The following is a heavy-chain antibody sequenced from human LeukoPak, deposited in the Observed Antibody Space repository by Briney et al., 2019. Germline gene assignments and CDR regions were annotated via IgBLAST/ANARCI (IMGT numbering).Heavy chain of an antibody. V-gene: IGHV4-34*01. CDR2: INHSGNT. CDR3: ARGLRRYSKAFPFDY. Sequence: KPSETLSLTCAVYGGSFSDYYWSWIRQPPGKGLEWIGEINHSGNTISNPSLKSRVTISVDTSKNQFSLRLSSVTAADTTVYYCARGLRRYSKAFPFDYWGQGTLVTVSS. D-gene: IGHD5-18*01. CDR1: GGSFSDYY. J-gene: IGHJ4*02.